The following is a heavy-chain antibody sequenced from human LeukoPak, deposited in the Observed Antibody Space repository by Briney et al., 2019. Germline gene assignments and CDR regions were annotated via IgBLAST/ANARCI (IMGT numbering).Heavy chain of an antibody. D-gene: IGHD2-2*01. CDR2: ISESGGST. V-gene: IGHV3-23*01. CDR1: GFTFSSYA. CDR3: AKALSTSSAGVDH. Sequence: GGSLRLSCAASGFTFSSYAMSWVRQAPGRGLEWVSSISESGGSTYYADSVKGRFFIPRDKSKNTLYLQLNSLRAEDTAVYFCAKALSTSSAGVDHWGQGTLVTVSS. J-gene: IGHJ4*02.